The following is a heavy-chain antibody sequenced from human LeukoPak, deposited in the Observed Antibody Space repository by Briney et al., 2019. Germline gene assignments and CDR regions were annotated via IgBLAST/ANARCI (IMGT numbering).Heavy chain of an antibody. V-gene: IGHV4-59*08. CDR2: IYYSGST. CDR3: ASYVVAPYYFDY. Sequence: SETLSLTCTVSGGSISSYYWSWIRQPPGKGLEWIGYIYYSGSTNYNPSLESRVTISVDTSKNQFSLKLSSVTAADTAVYYCASYVVAPYYFDYWGQGTLVTVSS. CDR1: GGSISSYY. D-gene: IGHD2-15*01. J-gene: IGHJ4*02.